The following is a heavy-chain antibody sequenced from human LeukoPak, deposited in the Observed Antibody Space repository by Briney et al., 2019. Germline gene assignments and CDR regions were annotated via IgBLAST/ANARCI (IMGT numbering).Heavy chain of an antibody. Sequence: PGRSLRLSCAASGFTFSSYAMHWVRQAPGKGLEWVAVISYDGSNKYYADSVKGRFTISRDNSKNTLYLQMNSLRAEDTAVYYCARARGTVLLTGYLRESGIDVWGQGTTVTVSS. CDR1: GFTFSSYA. J-gene: IGHJ6*02. CDR3: ARARGTVLLTGYLRESGIDV. D-gene: IGHD3-9*01. CDR2: ISYDGSNK. V-gene: IGHV3-30-3*01.